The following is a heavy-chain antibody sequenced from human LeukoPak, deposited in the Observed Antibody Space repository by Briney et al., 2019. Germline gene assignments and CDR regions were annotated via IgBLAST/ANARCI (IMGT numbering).Heavy chain of an antibody. Sequence: ASVKVSCKASGYTFTGYYMHWVRQAPGQGLEWMGWINPNSGGTNYVQKFQGRVTMTRDTFISTAYMELSRLRSDDTAVNYCAREIVVVPAATRDYWGQGTLVTVSS. D-gene: IGHD2-2*01. CDR3: AREIVVVPAATRDY. V-gene: IGHV1-2*02. CDR1: GYTFTGYY. J-gene: IGHJ4*02. CDR2: INPNSGGT.